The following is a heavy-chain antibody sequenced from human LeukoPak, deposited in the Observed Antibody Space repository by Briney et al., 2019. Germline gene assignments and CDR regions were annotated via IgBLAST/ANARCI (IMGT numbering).Heavy chain of an antibody. CDR1: GASFSTSSYY. CDR3: AREKYSNVIDY. J-gene: IGHJ4*02. Sequence: PSETLSLTCTVSGASFSTSSYYWSWIRQPPGKGLEWIGYIYYSGSTNYNPSLKSRVTISVDTSKNQFSLKLSSVTAADTAVYYCAREKYSNVIDYWGQGTLVTVSS. CDR2: IYYSGST. D-gene: IGHD6-6*01. V-gene: IGHV4-61*01.